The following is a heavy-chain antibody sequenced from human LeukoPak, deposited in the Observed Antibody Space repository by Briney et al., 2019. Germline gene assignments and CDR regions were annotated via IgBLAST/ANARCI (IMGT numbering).Heavy chain of an antibody. D-gene: IGHD3-10*01. CDR2: IYYSGST. V-gene: IGHV4-59*12. CDR1: GGSISSYY. CDR3: ARDTYYYGSGSYYKTYDY. J-gene: IGHJ4*02. Sequence: SETLSLTCTVSGGSISSYYWSWIRQPPGKGLEWIGYIYYSGSTYYNPSLKSRVTISVDTSKNQFSLKLSSVTAADTAVYYCARDTYYYGSGSYYKTYDYWGQGTLVTVSS.